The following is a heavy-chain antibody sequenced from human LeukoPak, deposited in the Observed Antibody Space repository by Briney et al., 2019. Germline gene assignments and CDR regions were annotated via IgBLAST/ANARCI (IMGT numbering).Heavy chain of an antibody. J-gene: IGHJ4*02. CDR3: VREGGYDPFEN. D-gene: IGHD5-12*01. CDR2: IDSDGSST. Sequence: GSLRLSCAASGVTFSYYWMHWVRQAPGKGLVWVSRIDSDGSSTSYAGSVKGRFTISRDNAKNTLYLQMNSLRAEDTAVYYCVREGGYDPFENWGQGTLVTVSS. V-gene: IGHV3-74*01. CDR1: GVTFSYYW.